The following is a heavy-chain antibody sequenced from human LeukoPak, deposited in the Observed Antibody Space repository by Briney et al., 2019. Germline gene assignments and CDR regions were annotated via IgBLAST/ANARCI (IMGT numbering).Heavy chain of an antibody. CDR1: GGSFSGYY. V-gene: IGHV4-34*01. D-gene: IGHD3-3*01. J-gene: IGHJ4*02. Sequence: SETLSLTCAVYGGSFSGYYWSWIRQPPGKGLEWIGEINHSGSTDYNPSLKSRVTISVDTSKNQFSLKLSSVTAADTAVYYCARHGGDYDLWSGYLDYWGQGTLVTVSS. CDR2: INHSGST. CDR3: ARHGGDYDLWSGYLDY.